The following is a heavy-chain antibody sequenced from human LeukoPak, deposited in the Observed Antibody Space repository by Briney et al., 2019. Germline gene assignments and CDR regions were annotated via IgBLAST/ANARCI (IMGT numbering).Heavy chain of an antibody. CDR2: IYYSGST. CDR1: GGSISSHY. J-gene: IGHJ4*02. V-gene: IGHV4-59*11. Sequence: ASETLSLTCTVSGGSISSHYWSWIRQPPGKGLEWTGYIYYSGSTNYNPSLKSRVTISVDTSKNQFSLKLSSVTAADTAVYYCAKSRGYYYDSSGYSFDYWGQGTLVTVSS. D-gene: IGHD3-22*01. CDR3: AKSRGYYYDSSGYSFDY.